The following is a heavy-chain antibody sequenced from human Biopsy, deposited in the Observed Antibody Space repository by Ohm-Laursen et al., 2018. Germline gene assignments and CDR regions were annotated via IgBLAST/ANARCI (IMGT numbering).Heavy chain of an antibody. D-gene: IGHD2/OR15-2a*01. CDR1: GGSISSDY. V-gene: IGHV4-59*07. Sequence: SDTLSLTCTVSGGSISSDYWSWIRQTPGKGLVWIGYIYYSGSTNYNPSLKSRVTISVDTSKNQFSLRPNSVTAADTAVYYCARATNSTGWPYYYFYGMDVWGQGTTVTVSS. CDR3: ARATNSTGWPYYYFYGMDV. J-gene: IGHJ6*02. CDR2: IYYSGST.